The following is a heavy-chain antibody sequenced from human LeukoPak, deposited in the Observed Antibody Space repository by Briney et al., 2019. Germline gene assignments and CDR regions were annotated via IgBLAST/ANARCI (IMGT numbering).Heavy chain of an antibody. CDR2: IYPGDSDT. CDR3: TRRGASHDWFDP. J-gene: IGHJ5*02. Sequence: GESLKISCKGSGYSFATYWIAWVRQIPGKGLEWMGIIYPGDSDTRYSPSFQGQVTISADKSINTAYLQWSSLKDSDTAIYYCTRRGASHDWFDPWGQGTLVTVSS. D-gene: IGHD4/OR15-4a*01. V-gene: IGHV5-51*01. CDR1: GYSFATYW.